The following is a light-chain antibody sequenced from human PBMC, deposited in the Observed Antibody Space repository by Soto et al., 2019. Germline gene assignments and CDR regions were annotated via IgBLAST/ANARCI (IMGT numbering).Light chain of an antibody. CDR3: QQSYSTPLT. V-gene: IGKV1-39*01. J-gene: IGKJ4*01. CDR2: AAS. Sequence: IRMTQSPSSLSASTGDRVTITCRASQGISSYLNWYQQKPGKAPKLLIYAASSLQSGVPSRFSGSGSGTDFTLTISSLQPEDFATYYCQQSYSTPLTFGGGTKVDI. CDR1: QGISSY.